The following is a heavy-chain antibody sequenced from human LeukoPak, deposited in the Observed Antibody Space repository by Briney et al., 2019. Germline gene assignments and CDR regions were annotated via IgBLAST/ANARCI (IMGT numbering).Heavy chain of an antibody. CDR1: GGTFSSYA. J-gene: IGHJ4*02. V-gene: IGHV1-69*05. Sequence: SVKVSCKASGGTFSSYAISLVRQAPGQGLEWMGGIIPIFGTANYAQKFQGRVTITTEQSTSTAYMELSSLRSEDTAVYYCARDAGLDSSSWYFDYWGQGTLVTVSS. D-gene: IGHD6-13*01. CDR3: ARDAGLDSSSWYFDY. CDR2: IIPIFGTA.